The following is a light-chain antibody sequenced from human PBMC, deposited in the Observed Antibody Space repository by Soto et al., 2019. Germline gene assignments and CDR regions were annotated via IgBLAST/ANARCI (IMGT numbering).Light chain of an antibody. CDR3: QHHTSDSQT. Sequence: DIQLTQSPPTLSASVGDRVTITCRASQSIRYYLAWYQQMPGKAPKLLIYGASSLQSGVPSRFSGSGSGTEFTLTISSLQPDDFATYFCQHHTSDSQTFGQGTKVEIK. J-gene: IGKJ1*01. V-gene: IGKV1-5*01. CDR1: QSIRYY. CDR2: GAS.